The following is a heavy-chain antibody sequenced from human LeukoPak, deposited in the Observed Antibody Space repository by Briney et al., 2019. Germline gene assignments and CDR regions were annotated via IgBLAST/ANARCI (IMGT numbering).Heavy chain of an antibody. CDR1: VYTFTGHY. CDR2: IDPDSGGT. J-gene: IGHJ2*01. V-gene: IGHV1-2*02. Sequence: GASVNVSCKASVYTFTGHYIHWVRQAPGQGLEGMGWIDPDSGGTNYAQEFQGRVTMTSDTSSSTAYMELSRLRSDDTAVHYCARRLPNYYFDLWGRGTLVTVSS. CDR3: ARRLPNYYFDL. D-gene: IGHD1-7*01.